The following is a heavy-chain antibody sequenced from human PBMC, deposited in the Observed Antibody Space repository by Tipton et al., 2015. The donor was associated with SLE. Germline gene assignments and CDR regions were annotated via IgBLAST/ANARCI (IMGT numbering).Heavy chain of an antibody. D-gene: IGHD1-26*01. CDR1: GGSISGYY. V-gene: IGHV4-59*01. J-gene: IGHJ6*02. Sequence: LRLSCTVSGGSISGYYWSWIRQPPGKGLEWIAYIHSSGSTNYNPSLKSRVTISADTSKNQFSLKVSSVTAADTAVYYCARGSGTYSVEYFYGMDVWGQGITVTVSS. CDR3: ARGSGTYSVEYFYGMDV. CDR2: IHSSGST.